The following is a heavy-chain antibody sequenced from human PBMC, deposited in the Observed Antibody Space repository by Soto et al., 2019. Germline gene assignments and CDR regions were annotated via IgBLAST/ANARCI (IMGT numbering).Heavy chain of an antibody. V-gene: IGHV4-39*01. D-gene: IGHD1-26*01. CDR3: ARLEWDEGWFDP. Sequence: TLSLTCTVSGGSISSSSYYWGWIRQPPGKGLEWIGSIYYSGSTYYNPSLKSRVTISVDTSKNQFSLKLSSVTAADTAVYYCARLEWDEGWFDPWGQGTLVTVSS. CDR1: GGSISSSSYY. CDR2: IYYSGST. J-gene: IGHJ5*02.